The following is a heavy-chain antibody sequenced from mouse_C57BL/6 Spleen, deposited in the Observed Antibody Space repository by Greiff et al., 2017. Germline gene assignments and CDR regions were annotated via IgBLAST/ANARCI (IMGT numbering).Heavy chain of an antibody. CDR3: ARAPPLLRYFDY. CDR2: ISAGGSYT. D-gene: IGHD1-2*01. J-gene: IGHJ2*01. CDR1: GFTFSSYA. Sequence: EVMLVESGGGLVKPGGSLKLSCAASGFTFSSYAMSWVRQTPGQRLEWVANISAGGSYTYYPDNVKGRFTISIDNSKNNLYLQLSHLMSEDTAVYYCARAPPLLRYFDYWGQGTTLTVSS. V-gene: IGHV5-4*03.